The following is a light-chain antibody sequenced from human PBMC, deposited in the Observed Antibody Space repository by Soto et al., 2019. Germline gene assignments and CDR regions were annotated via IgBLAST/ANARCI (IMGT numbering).Light chain of an antibody. CDR3: QQTYTFPWT. CDR2: AAS. J-gene: IGKJ1*01. V-gene: IGKV1-39*01. Sequence: DLQMTQSPSSLSASVGDRVTITCRASQSISNYLNWYQQKSGEAPKVLIYAASTLQSGVPSKFSGTGSGTDFTLTISSLQSEDFATYYCQQTYTFPWTFGQGTKVEIK. CDR1: QSISNY.